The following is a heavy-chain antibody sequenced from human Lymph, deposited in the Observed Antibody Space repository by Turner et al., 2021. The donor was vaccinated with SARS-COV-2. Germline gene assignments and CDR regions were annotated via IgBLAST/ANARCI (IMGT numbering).Heavy chain of an antibody. V-gene: IGHV1-24*01. CDR2: FDPEDGET. Sequence: QAQLVQSGAEVQKPGASVKVSCKVSGYTLTELSIHWVRQAPGKGLEWMGCFDPEDGETIYAQKFQGRVTMTEDTSTDTAYMELSSLRSEDTAVYYCATLKSNWKILTGRYYFDFWGQGTLVTVSS. D-gene: IGHD1-1*01. J-gene: IGHJ4*02. CDR1: GYTLTELS. CDR3: ATLKSNWKILTGRYYFDF.